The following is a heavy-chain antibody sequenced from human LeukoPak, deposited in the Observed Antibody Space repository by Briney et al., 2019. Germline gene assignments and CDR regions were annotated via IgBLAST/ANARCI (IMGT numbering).Heavy chain of an antibody. J-gene: IGHJ4*02. Sequence: SGGSLRLSCAASGFTFSSYSMNWVRQAPGKGLEWVSSISSSSSYIYYADSVKGRFTISRDNSKNTLYLQMNSLRAEDTAVYYCAKSHHVTAIDYWGQGTLVTVSS. D-gene: IGHD2-21*02. CDR3: AKSHHVTAIDY. CDR1: GFTFSSYS. CDR2: ISSSSSYI. V-gene: IGHV3-21*04.